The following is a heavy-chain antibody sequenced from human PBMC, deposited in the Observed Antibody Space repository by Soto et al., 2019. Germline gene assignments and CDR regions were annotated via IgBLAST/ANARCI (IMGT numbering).Heavy chain of an antibody. CDR1: GGSISSGGYY. CDR3: ARDTAYDWAFDI. Sequence: PSETLSLTCTVSGGSISSGGYYWSWSRQHPGKGLEWIGYIYYSGSTYYNPSLKSRVTISVDTSKNQFSLKLSSVTAADTAVYYCARDTAYDWAFDIWGQGTMVTVSS. J-gene: IGHJ3*02. D-gene: IGHD3-3*01. CDR2: IYYSGST. V-gene: IGHV4-31*03.